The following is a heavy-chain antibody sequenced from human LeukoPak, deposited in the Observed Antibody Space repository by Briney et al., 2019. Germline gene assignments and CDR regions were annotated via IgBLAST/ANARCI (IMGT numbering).Heavy chain of an antibody. Sequence: GASVKVSCKASGYTFTGYYMHWVRQAPGQGLEWMGWINPNSGGTNYAQKFQGRVTMTRDTSISTAYMELSRLRSDDTAVYYCARDAFGYSYGQSSYNWFDPWGQGTLVTVSS. CDR2: INPNSGGT. J-gene: IGHJ5*02. V-gene: IGHV1-2*02. CDR3: ARDAFGYSYGQSSYNWFDP. CDR1: GYTFTGYY. D-gene: IGHD5-18*01.